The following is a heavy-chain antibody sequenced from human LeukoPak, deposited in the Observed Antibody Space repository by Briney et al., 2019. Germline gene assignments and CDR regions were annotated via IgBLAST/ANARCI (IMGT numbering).Heavy chain of an antibody. D-gene: IGHD3-10*01. CDR3: ARGGVVTMVRGVGGIDP. V-gene: IGHV4-59*01. CDR1: GGSFSGYY. Sequence: SETLSLTCAVYGGSFSGYYWSWIRQPPGKGLEWIGYIYYSGSTNYNPSLKSRVTISVDTSKNQFSLKLSSVTAADTAVYYCARGGVVTMVRGVGGIDPWGQGTLVTVSS. J-gene: IGHJ5*02. CDR2: IYYSGST.